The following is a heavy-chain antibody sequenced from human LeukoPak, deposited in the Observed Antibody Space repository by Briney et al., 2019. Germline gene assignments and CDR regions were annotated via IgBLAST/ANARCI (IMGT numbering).Heavy chain of an antibody. J-gene: IGHJ4*02. CDR2: ISSSSSYI. CDR1: GFTFSSYS. Sequence: PGGSLRLSCAASGFTFSSYSMNWVRQAPGKGLEWVSSISSSSSYIYYADSVKGRFTISRDNAKNSLHLQMNGLRAEDTAVYYCARDHIAAAGTCDYWGQGTLVTVSS. D-gene: IGHD6-13*01. CDR3: ARDHIAAAGTCDY. V-gene: IGHV3-21*01.